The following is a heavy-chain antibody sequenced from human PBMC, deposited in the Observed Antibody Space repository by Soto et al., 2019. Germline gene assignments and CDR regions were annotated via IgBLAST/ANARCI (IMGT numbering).Heavy chain of an antibody. CDR2: ISPYNGRT. Sequence: ASVKVSCKASGYSFTSYGIAWVRQVPGQGPVWMGWISPYNGRTNDAQNVQGIVVMTADTSTNIVYLELRSLRSDDTARYYSGRCRTDSYAMDVWGEGTTVTVSS. CDR3: GRCRTDSYAMDV. V-gene: IGHV1-18*01. D-gene: IGHD1-1*01. CDR1: GYSFTSYG. J-gene: IGHJ6*01.